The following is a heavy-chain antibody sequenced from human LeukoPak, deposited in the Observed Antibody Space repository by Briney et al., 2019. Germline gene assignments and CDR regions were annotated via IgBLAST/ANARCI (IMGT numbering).Heavy chain of an antibody. J-gene: IGHJ4*02. Sequence: PSETLSPTCSVSAGSISSVYWSWIRPPPGKGRGRIGYIYYTGSINYNPSLKSRVTMFVDMSKNQFSLRLSSVTAADTAVYYCARHRAYSSSSPFDYWGQGTLVTVSS. CDR1: AGSISSVY. V-gene: IGHV4-59*08. D-gene: IGHD6-6*01. CDR3: ARHRAYSSSSPFDY. CDR2: IYYTGSI.